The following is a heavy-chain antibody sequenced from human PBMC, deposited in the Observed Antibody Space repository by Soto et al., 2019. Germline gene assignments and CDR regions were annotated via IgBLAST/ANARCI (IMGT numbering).Heavy chain of an antibody. D-gene: IGHD2-15*01. J-gene: IGHJ5*02. CDR2: IYGNDER. Sequence: QITVRESGPTLVKPTQTLTLTCSFSGFSLTHVGVAVGWIRQPPGKALEWLALIYGNDERFYSPSLRNRLTITKDTSKNQVVLTMTNMGPVDTATYFCTHRRNSCSGGVFHVWYDPWGQGTLVTVSS. CDR1: GFSLTHVGVA. CDR3: THRRNSCSGGVFHVWYDP. V-gene: IGHV2-5*01.